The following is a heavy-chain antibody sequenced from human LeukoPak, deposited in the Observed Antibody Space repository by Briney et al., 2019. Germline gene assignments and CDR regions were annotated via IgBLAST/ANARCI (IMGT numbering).Heavy chain of an antibody. V-gene: IGHV3-11*01. CDR2: ISGSGTTI. CDR3: ANSPSRGVPFLD. Sequence: GGSLRLSCAVSGFTFSDYYMTWIRQAPGKGLEWVSYISGSGTTISYADSVKGRFTISRDNAKNSLYLQMNSLRAEDTAVYYCANSPSRGVPFLDWGQGTLVTVSS. D-gene: IGHD3-10*01. CDR1: GFTFSDYY. J-gene: IGHJ4*02.